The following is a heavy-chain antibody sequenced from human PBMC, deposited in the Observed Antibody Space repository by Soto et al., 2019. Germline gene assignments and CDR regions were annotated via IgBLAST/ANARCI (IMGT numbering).Heavy chain of an antibody. D-gene: IGHD2-2*01. V-gene: IGHV3-9*01. J-gene: IGHJ6*02. Sequence: EVQLVESGGGLVQPGRSLRLSCAASGFTFDDYAMHWVRQAPGKGLEWVSGISWNSGSIGYADSVKGRFTISRDNAKNSLYLHMNSLRAEDTALYYCAKGGCISTSCYYYYYYGMDVWGQGTTVTVSS. CDR3: AKGGCISTSCYYYYYYGMDV. CDR1: GFTFDDYA. CDR2: ISWNSGSI.